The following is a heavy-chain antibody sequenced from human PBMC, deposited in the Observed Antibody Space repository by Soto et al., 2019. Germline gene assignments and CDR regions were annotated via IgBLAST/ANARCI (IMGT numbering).Heavy chain of an antibody. CDR2: INHSGST. D-gene: IGHD3-10*01. CDR3: ARRKRGTYYYGSGSTNWFDP. CDR1: GGSFSGYY. Sequence: SETLSLTCAVYGGSFSGYYWSWIRQPPGKGLEWIGEINHSGSTNYNPSLKSRVTISVDTSKNQFSLKLSSVTAADTAVYYCARRKRGTYYYGSGSTNWFDPWGQGTLVTVSS. J-gene: IGHJ5*02. V-gene: IGHV4-34*01.